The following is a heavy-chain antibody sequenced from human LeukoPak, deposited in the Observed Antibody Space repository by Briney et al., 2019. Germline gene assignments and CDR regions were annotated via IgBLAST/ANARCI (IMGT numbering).Heavy chain of an antibody. V-gene: IGHV3-74*01. CDR1: GFTIRNYL. D-gene: IGHD5-24*01. Sequence: GASQRLSCAVSGFTIRNYLMHWVHQPPGQGLVWVSRINQDESRAYGDSVKGRFTVTRDNAKNMLYLQLNGLRAEDTAVYFCGRAGDGIDVWGQGTTVIVSS. CDR2: INQDESRA. CDR3: GRAGDGIDV. J-gene: IGHJ3*01.